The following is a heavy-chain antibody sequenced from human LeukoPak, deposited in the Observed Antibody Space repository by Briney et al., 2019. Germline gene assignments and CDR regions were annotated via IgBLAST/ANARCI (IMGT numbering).Heavy chain of an antibody. Sequence: SETLSLTCTVSGGSISSSSYYWGWIRQPPGKGLRCIGSIYYSGSTYYNPSLKSRVTISVDTSKNQFSLKLSSVTAADTAVYYCASRYCSGGSCYSTDAFDIWGQGTMVTVSS. CDR2: IYYSGST. D-gene: IGHD2-15*01. V-gene: IGHV4-39*07. CDR1: GGSISSSSYY. J-gene: IGHJ3*02. CDR3: ASRYCSGGSCYSTDAFDI.